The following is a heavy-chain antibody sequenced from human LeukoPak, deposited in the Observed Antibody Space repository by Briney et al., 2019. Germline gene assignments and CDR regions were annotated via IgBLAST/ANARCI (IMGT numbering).Heavy chain of an antibody. V-gene: IGHV4-39*01. CDR2: IYYSGST. CDR3: ARQGRQLVPFDY. J-gene: IGHJ4*02. Sequence: PSETLSLTXTVSGGSISSSSYYWGWIRQPPGKGLEWIGSIYYSGSTYYNPSLKSRVTISVDTSKNQFSLKLSSVTAADTAVYYCARQGRQLVPFDYWGQGTLVTVSS. CDR1: GGSISSSSYY. D-gene: IGHD6-13*01.